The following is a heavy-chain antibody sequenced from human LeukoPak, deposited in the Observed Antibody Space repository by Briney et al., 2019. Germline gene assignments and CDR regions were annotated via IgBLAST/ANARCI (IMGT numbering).Heavy chain of an antibody. V-gene: IGHV3-21*01. Sequence: GGSLTLTCAASGFTFSSYSMNWLRQPPGKGLEWVSSICSSRRYIYYANAGKRRFTISRDNDKNSLYMQMNSLRAEDTTVYYCARRGSYYYYMDVSGKGTTVTVSS. CDR2: ICSSRRYI. CDR3: ARRGSYYYYMDV. CDR1: GFTFSSYS. D-gene: IGHD1-26*01. J-gene: IGHJ6*03.